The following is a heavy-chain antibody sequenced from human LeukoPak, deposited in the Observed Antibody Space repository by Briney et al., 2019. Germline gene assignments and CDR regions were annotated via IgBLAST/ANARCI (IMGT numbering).Heavy chain of an antibody. J-gene: IGHJ4*02. V-gene: IGHV4-39*01. CDR3: ARHLVVKGVFDY. Sequence: PSETLSLTCTVSGGSISSSSYYWGWIRQPPGKGLEWIGSIYYSGSTYYNPSLKSRVTISVDTSKNQFSLKLSSVTAADTAVYYCARHLVVKGVFDYWGQGTLVTVSS. CDR2: IYYSGST. D-gene: IGHD3-22*01. CDR1: GGSISSSSYY.